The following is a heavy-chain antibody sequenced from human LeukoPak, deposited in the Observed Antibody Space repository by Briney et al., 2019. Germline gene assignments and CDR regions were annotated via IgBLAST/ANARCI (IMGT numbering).Heavy chain of an antibody. CDR2: ISAYNGNT. J-gene: IGHJ4*02. Sequence: VASVKVSCKASGYTFTSYAMHWVRQAPGQGLEWMGWISAYNGNTNYAQKFQGRVTMTRNTSISTAYMELSSLRSEDTAVYYCARGKYSSSWYYWGQGTLVTVSS. D-gene: IGHD6-13*01. V-gene: IGHV1-8*02. CDR1: GYTFTSYA. CDR3: ARGKYSSSWYY.